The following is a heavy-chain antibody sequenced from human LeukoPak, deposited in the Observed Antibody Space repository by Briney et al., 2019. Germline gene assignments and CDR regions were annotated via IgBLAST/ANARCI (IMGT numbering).Heavy chain of an antibody. CDR3: ARGGTAATGIGS. D-gene: IGHD6-13*01. CDR2: LSSGSKYI. V-gene: IGHV3-21*04. Sequence: GGSLRLSCAASGFTLSGDTMNWVRQAPGKGLEWVSSLSSGSKYIYYADSVKGRFTISRDSAKSSLYLQMNSLRADDTAVYYCARGGTAATGIGSWGQGTLVTVSS. J-gene: IGHJ5*02. CDR1: GFTLSGDT.